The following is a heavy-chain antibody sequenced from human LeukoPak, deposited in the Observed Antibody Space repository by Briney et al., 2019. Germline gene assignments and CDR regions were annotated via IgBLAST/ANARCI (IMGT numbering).Heavy chain of an antibody. CDR1: GFSVSSNY. Sequence: GGSLRLSCAASGFSVSSNYMSWVRQAPGKGLEWVSVIYSGGSGGSTYYADSLKGRFTISRDNSKDTLYVQMNSLRAEDTAVHYCARSYGTYNWFDSWGQGTLVTVSS. V-gene: IGHV3-53*01. CDR2: IYSGGSGGST. J-gene: IGHJ5*01. D-gene: IGHD1-14*01. CDR3: ARSYGTYNWFDS.